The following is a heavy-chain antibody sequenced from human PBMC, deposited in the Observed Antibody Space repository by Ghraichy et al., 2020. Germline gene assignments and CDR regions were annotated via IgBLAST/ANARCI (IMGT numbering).Heavy chain of an antibody. Sequence: ASVKVSCKVSGYTLTELSMHWVRQAPGKGLEWMGGFDPEDGETIYAQKFQGRVTMTEDTSTDTAYMELSSLRSEDTAVYYCATDGYSTYYYYYYGMDVWGQGTTVTVSS. CDR1: GYTLTELS. V-gene: IGHV1-24*01. J-gene: IGHJ6*02. CDR3: ATDGYSTYYYYYYGMDV. CDR2: FDPEDGET. D-gene: IGHD4-11*01.